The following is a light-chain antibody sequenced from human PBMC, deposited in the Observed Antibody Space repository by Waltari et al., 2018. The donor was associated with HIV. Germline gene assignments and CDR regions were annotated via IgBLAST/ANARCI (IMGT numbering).Light chain of an antibody. CDR1: QRVGNN. CDR2: DAS. J-gene: IGKJ1*01. CDR3: QQYRNYPPT. Sequence: EIVMTQSPATLSVSPGERVTLSCRASQRVGNNLAWFQQKPGQAPSLLIYDASIRATGIPARFSGSGSGTDFILTISNLQPEDFASYYCQQYRNYPPTFGQGTRVEI. V-gene: IGKV3-15*01.